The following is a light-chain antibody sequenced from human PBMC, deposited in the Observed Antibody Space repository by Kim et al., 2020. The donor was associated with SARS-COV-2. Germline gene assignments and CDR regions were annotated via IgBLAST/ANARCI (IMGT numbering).Light chain of an antibody. Sequence: GRSYASSCTGTSSDIGGYTLLSWYQQQPGKASERMIYGGCKRRSWVSILWYGYKSGVAASLTISELQAEDEADYYCCSYAVSREVFGTGTKVTVL. CDR2: GGC. J-gene: IGLJ1*01. V-gene: IGLV2-23*01. CDR3: CSYAVSREV. CDR1: SSDIGGYTL.